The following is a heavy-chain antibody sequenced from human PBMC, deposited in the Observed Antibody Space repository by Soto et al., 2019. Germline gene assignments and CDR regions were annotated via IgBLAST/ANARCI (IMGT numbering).Heavy chain of an antibody. CDR2: MNPNSGNT. V-gene: IGHV1-8*01. CDR1: GYTFTSYD. J-gene: IGHJ6*02. D-gene: IGHD1-1*01. Sequence: QVQLVQSGAEVKKPGASVKVSCKASGYTFTSYDINWVRQATGQGLEWMGWMNPNSGNTGYTQKFQGRVTMTRNTSISTAYMELSSLRSEDKAVYYCARERTGTTSMDVWGQGTTVTVSS. CDR3: ARERTGTTSMDV.